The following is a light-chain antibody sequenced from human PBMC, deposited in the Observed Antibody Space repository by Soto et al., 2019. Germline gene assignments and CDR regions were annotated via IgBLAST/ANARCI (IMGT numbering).Light chain of an antibody. V-gene: IGKV3-15*01. CDR3: QQYNNWTPIT. Sequence: VMPQSPSTLSVSPGERATLSCRASQSVSSKLAWYQQKPGQAPRLLIYGASTRATGIPARFSGSGSGTEFTLTISSLQSEDFAVYYCQQYNNWTPITFGQGTRLEVK. J-gene: IGKJ5*01. CDR1: QSVSSK. CDR2: GAS.